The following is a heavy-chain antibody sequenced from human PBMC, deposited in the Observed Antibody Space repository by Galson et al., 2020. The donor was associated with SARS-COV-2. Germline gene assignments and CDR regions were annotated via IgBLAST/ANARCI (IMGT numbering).Heavy chain of an antibody. J-gene: IGHJ4*02. V-gene: IGHV4-4*02. CDR1: GDSIISNNW. CDR3: ARADSSSTSGYIDS. CDR2: IFHTGGT. Sequence: AETLSLTCAVSGDSIISNNWWAWVRQAPGKGLEWMGEIFHTGGTNYNPSLKSRLTISFDKSINQFSLRLNSVTAADTGVYYCARADSSSTSGYIDSWGQGTLVTVSS. D-gene: IGHD2-21*01.